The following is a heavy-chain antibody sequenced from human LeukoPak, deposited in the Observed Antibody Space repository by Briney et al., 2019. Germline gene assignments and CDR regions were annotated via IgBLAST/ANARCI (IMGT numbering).Heavy chain of an antibody. V-gene: IGHV4-34*01. J-gene: IGHJ3*02. Sequence: PSETLSLTCAVYGGSFSGYYWSWIRQPPGKGLEWIGKINHSGSTNYNPSLKSRVTISVDTSKNQFSLKLSSVTAADTAVYYCASLWDQGNDASDIWGQGTMVTVSS. CDR3: ASLWDQGNDASDI. CDR1: GGSFSGYY. D-gene: IGHD1-26*01. CDR2: INHSGST.